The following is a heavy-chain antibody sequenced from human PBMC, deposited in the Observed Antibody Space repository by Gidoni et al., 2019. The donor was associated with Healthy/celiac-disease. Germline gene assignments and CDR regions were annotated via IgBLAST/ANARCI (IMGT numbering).Heavy chain of an antibody. CDR2: INHSGST. J-gene: IGHJ5*02. D-gene: IGHD3-10*01. V-gene: IGHV4-34*01. CDR3: ARALAGSYYISWFGWFDP. CDR1: GGSFSGYY. Sequence: QVQLQQWGAGLLKPSETLSLTCAVYGGSFSGYYWSWIRQPPGKGLEWIGEINHSGSTNYNPSLKSRVTISVDTSKNQFSLKLSSVTAADTAVYYCARALAGSYYISWFGWFDPWGQGTLVTVSS.